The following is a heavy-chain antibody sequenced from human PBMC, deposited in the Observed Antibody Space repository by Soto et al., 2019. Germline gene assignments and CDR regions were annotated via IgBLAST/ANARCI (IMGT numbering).Heavy chain of an antibody. D-gene: IGHD4-17*01. CDR3: ARDPDPPYGDFDY. Sequence: ASVKVSCKASGYTFTSYAMHWVRQAPGQRLEWMGWINAGNGNTRYSQKFQGRVTITRDTSASTAYMELSSLRSEDTAVYYCARDPDPPYGDFDYWGQGTLVTVSS. V-gene: IGHV1-3*01. CDR2: INAGNGNT. J-gene: IGHJ4*02. CDR1: GYTFTSYA.